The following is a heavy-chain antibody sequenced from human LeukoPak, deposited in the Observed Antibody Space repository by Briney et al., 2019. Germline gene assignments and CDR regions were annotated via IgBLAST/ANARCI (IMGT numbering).Heavy chain of an antibody. CDR1: GFTFSSYS. V-gene: IGHV3-21*01. J-gene: IGHJ6*02. CDR2: ISTSSYI. D-gene: IGHD2-15*01. Sequence: PWGSLRLSCAASGFTFSSYSMNWVRQAPGKGLEWVASISTSSYIYYTHSVKGRFTISRDSAKNSLYLHMSSLRAEDPAVYYCALRGYWSGGSCDGVYYYYGMDVWGQGTTVTVPS. CDR3: ALRGYWSGGSCDGVYYYYGMDV.